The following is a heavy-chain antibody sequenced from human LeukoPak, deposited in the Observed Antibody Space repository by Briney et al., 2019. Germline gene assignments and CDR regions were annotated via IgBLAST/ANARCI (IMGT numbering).Heavy chain of an antibody. CDR2: INPNSGGT. CDR3: ARYKAPTCWHQRWWFDP. J-gene: IGHJ5*02. Sequence: ASVKVSCKASGYTFTGYYMHWVRQAPGQGLEWMGWINPNSGGTNYAQKFQGRVTMTRDTSISTAYMELSRLRFDDTAVYYCARYKAPTCWHQRWWFDPWGQGTLVTVSS. CDR1: GYTFTGYY. D-gene: IGHD2-2*01. V-gene: IGHV1-2*02.